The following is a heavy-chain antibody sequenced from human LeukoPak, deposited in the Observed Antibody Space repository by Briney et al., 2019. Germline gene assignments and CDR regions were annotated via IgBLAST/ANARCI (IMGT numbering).Heavy chain of an antibody. J-gene: IGHJ4*02. Sequence: GGSLRLSCAASGFTFSNYGMNWVRQAPGKGLEWVSSISSSSRHIYQADSVKGRFTISRDNAKDSLYLQLTSLRVEDTAVYYCARARQYDFWSFDFWGQGILVTVSS. CDR1: GFTFSNYG. V-gene: IGHV3-21*01. CDR2: ISSSSRHI. CDR3: ARARQYDFWSFDF. D-gene: IGHD3-3*01.